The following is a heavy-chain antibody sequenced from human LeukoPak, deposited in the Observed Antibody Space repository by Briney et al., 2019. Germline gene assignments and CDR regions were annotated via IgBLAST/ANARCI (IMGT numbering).Heavy chain of an antibody. Sequence: WASVKVFCKASGGTFSSYAISWVRQAPGQGLEWMGRIIPILGIANYAQKFQGRVTITADKSTSTAYMELSSLRSEDTAVYYCARSYYDSSGYYSIYYYYGMDVWGQGTTVTVSS. CDR1: GGTFSSYA. D-gene: IGHD3-22*01. CDR3: ARSYYDSSGYYSIYYYYGMDV. V-gene: IGHV1-69*04. CDR2: IIPILGIA. J-gene: IGHJ6*02.